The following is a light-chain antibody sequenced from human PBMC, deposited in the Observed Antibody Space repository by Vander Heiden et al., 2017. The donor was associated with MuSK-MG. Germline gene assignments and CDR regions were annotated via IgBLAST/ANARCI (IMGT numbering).Light chain of an antibody. Sequence: QSVLTQPPSVSGAPGQRVTISCTGSSSNIGAGYDVHWYQQLPGRAPKLLIYGNSFRPSGVPDRFFGSKSGTSASLAITELQAEDEADYYCQSYDSSLSGRVFGGGTKLTGL. J-gene: IGLJ3*02. V-gene: IGLV1-40*01. CDR2: GNS. CDR3: QSYDSSLSGRV. CDR1: SSNIGAGYD.